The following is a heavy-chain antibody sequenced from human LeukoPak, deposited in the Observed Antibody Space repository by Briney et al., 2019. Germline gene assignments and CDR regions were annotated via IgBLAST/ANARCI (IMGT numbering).Heavy chain of an antibody. CDR3: AKTAQTNVLLWFGELSNAFDI. J-gene: IGHJ3*02. CDR2: IRYDGSNK. CDR1: GFTFDDYA. V-gene: IGHV3-30*02. D-gene: IGHD3-10*01. Sequence: AGGSLRLSCAASGFTFDDYAMHWVRQAPGKGLEWVAFIRYDGSNKYYADSVKGRFTISRDNSKNTLYLQMNSLRAEDTAVYYCAKTAQTNVLLWFGELSNAFDIWGQGTMVTVSS.